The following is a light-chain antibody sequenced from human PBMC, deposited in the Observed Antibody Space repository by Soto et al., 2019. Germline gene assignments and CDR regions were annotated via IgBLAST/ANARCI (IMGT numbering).Light chain of an antibody. J-gene: IGKJ4*01. CDR1: QTISSS. CDR2: SAS. Sequence: DIQMTQSPSSLSASVGDRVTITCRASQTISSSLNWYQQKPGKAPKLLIYSASSLQSGVPSRFSGSVSGTDFTLTISSLQPEDSGSFYCQQSYSTPLTFGGGTKVDIK. V-gene: IGKV1-39*01. CDR3: QQSYSTPLT.